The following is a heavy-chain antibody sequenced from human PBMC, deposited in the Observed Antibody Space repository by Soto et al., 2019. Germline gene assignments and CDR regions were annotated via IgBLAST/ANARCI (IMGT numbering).Heavy chain of an antibody. V-gene: IGHV3-33*01. CDR3: ARYSSGYYGVFDI. Sequence: QVQLVESGGGVVQPGRSLRLSCAASGFTFSSYGMYWVRQDPGKGLEWVAVIWYDGSNKDHADCVKGRFTISRDNSKDTLYLQIYSLSAEDTAVYYCARYSSGYYGVFDIWCQGTMVTVSS. D-gene: IGHD3-22*01. CDR1: GFTFSSYG. J-gene: IGHJ3*02. CDR2: IWYDGSNK.